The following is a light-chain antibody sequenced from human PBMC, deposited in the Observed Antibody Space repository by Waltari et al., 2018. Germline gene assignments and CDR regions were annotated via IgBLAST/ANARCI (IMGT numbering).Light chain of an antibody. Sequence: SYELTQPPSVSVSPGQTASTTCSGDKLGDNDACWYHQKQGQSPVVVLYQDTKRPSGIPERFSGSNSGNTATLTISGTQAMDEADYHCQAWDSSTDHVVFGGGTKLTVL. CDR2: QDT. V-gene: IGLV3-1*01. J-gene: IGLJ2*01. CDR1: KLGDND. CDR3: QAWDSSTDHVV.